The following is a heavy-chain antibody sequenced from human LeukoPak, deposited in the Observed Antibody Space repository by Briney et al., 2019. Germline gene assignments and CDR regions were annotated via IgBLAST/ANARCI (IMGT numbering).Heavy chain of an antibody. D-gene: IGHD3-3*01. Sequence: SETLSLTCTASGGSISSYYWSWIRQPPGKGLEWIGYIYYSGSTNYNPSLKSRVTISVDTSKNQFSLKLSSVTAADTAVYYCARVVTIYYYYMDVWGKGTTVTVSS. CDR3: ARVVTIYYYYMDV. V-gene: IGHV4-59*01. CDR1: GGSISSYY. CDR2: IYYSGST. J-gene: IGHJ6*03.